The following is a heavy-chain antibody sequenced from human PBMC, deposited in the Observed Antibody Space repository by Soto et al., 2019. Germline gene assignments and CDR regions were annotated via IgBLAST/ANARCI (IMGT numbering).Heavy chain of an antibody. D-gene: IGHD1-26*01. J-gene: IGHJ4*02. CDR3: VKNQWELLH. CDR1: GFTFSSYG. V-gene: IGHV3-23*01. Sequence: EVQLLESGGGLVQPGGSLRLSCGASGFTFSSYGMNWVRQAPGKGLEWVSAITASGDGTYYADPVKGRFTISRDNSKNALYLQMNSLRADDTAIYKCVKNQWELLHWCRGTQVTVS. CDR2: ITASGDGT.